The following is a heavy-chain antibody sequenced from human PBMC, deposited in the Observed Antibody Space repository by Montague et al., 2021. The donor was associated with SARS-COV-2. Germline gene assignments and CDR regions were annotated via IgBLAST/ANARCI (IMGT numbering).Heavy chain of an antibody. J-gene: IGHJ3*02. CDR1: GDSVSSKSVA. CDR2: TYYRSKWDS. Sequence: CAISGDSVSSKSVAWNWLRQSPSRGLEWLGRTYYRSKWDSDYAESVKRRLGITPDTSKNQVSLQLNSVIPEDTAVYFCASSGITLTGLDAFDIWGQGTMVTVSS. V-gene: IGHV6-1*01. D-gene: IGHD3-9*01. CDR3: ASSGITLTGLDAFDI.